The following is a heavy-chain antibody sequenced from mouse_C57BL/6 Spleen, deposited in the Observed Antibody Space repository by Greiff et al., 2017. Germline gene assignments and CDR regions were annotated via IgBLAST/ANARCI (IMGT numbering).Heavy chain of an antibody. V-gene: IGHV1-69*01. CDR1: VYTFTSYW. CDR2: IDPSDSYT. Sequence: QVQLQQPGAELVMPGASVKLSCKASVYTFTSYWMHWVKQRPGQGLEWIGEIDPSDSYTNYNQKVKGKSTLTVDKSSSTAYMQLSSLTSEDSAVYYCARDYGNQTPFAYWGQGTLVTVSA. D-gene: IGHD2-1*01. CDR3: ARDYGNQTPFAY. J-gene: IGHJ3*01.